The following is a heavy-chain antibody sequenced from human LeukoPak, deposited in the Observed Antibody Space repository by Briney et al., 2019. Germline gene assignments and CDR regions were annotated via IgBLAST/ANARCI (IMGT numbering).Heavy chain of an antibody. CDR1: GYTFTGYY. Sequence: ASVKVSCKASGYTFTGYYMHWVRQAPGQGLEWMGWINPNSGGTNYAQTFQGRVTMTRDTSISTAYMELSRLRSDDTAVYYCARDSEQWLVTDWFDPWGQGTLVTVSS. V-gene: IGHV1-2*02. CDR3: ARDSEQWLVTDWFDP. J-gene: IGHJ5*02. CDR2: INPNSGGT. D-gene: IGHD6-19*01.